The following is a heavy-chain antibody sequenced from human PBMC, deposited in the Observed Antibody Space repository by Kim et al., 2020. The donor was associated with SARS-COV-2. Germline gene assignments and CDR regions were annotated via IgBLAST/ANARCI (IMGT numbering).Heavy chain of an antibody. Sequence: DSVKGRFSISRDNSKNTLYLQLSSLGAEDTAVYYCAKDRVCSGGSCYFDCWGQGTLVTVSS. CDR3: AKDRVCSGGSCYFDC. D-gene: IGHD2-15*01. V-gene: IGHV3-23*01. J-gene: IGHJ4*02.